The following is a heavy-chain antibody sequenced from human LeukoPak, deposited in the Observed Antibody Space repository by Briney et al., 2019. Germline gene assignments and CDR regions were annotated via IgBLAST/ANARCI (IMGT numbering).Heavy chain of an antibody. V-gene: IGHV3-30*02. CDR2: IRYDGSNK. Sequence: GGSLRLSCAASGFTFSSYGMHWVRQAPGKGPEWVAFIRYDGSNKYYADSVKGRFTISRDNSKNTLYLQMNSLRAEDTAVYYCAKEAGITMVRDYYFDYWGQGTLVTVSS. J-gene: IGHJ4*02. CDR3: AKEAGITMVRDYYFDY. D-gene: IGHD3-10*01. CDR1: GFTFSSYG.